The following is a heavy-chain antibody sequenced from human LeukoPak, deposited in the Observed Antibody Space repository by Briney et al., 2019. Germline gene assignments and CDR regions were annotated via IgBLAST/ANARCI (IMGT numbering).Heavy chain of an antibody. V-gene: IGHV3-74*01. D-gene: IGHD5-12*01. Sequence: GRSLRLSCAASGFTLSAYWMHWVRQAPGKGLMWVSRIEGDGNRITYADSVKGRFTISRDNAKNTLYLQMNSLRAEDTAVYYCTRDWRNLGYDYWGQGTLVTVSS. CDR3: TRDWRNLGYDY. CDR1: GFTLSAYW. CDR2: IEGDGNRI. J-gene: IGHJ4*02.